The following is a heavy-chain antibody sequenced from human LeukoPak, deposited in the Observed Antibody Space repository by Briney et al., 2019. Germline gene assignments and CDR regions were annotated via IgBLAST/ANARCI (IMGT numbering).Heavy chain of an antibody. CDR2: ISAYNGNT. V-gene: IGHV1-18*01. Sequence: ASVKVSCKASGYTFTSYGISWVRQAPGQGLEWMGWISAYNGNTNYAQKFQGRVTMTEDTSTDTAYMELSSLRSEDTAVYYCATQLSSGWPLRHLPFDYWGQGTRVTVSS. CDR1: GYTFTSYG. CDR3: ATQLSSGWPLRHLPFDY. D-gene: IGHD3-22*01. J-gene: IGHJ4*02.